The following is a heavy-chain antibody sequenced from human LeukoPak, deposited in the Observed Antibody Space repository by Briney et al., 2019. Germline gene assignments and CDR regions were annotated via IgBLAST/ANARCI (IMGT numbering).Heavy chain of an antibody. J-gene: IGHJ6*02. Sequence: VASVKVSCKASGGTFSSYAISWVRQAPGQGLEWMGGIIPIFGTANYAQKFQGRVTITADESTSTAYMELSSLRSEDTAVYYCASYGVAGVRRNYYYYYGMDVWGRGTTVTVSS. D-gene: IGHD6-19*01. V-gene: IGHV1-69*13. CDR1: GGTFSSYA. CDR2: IIPIFGTA. CDR3: ASYGVAGVRRNYYYYYGMDV.